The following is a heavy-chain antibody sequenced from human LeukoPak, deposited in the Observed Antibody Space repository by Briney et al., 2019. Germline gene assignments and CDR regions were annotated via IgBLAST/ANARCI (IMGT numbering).Heavy chain of an antibody. Sequence: SEALSLTCAVYGGSFSGYYWSWIRQPPGKGLEWIGEINHSGSTNYNPSLKSRVTISVDTSKNQFSLKLSSVTAADTAVYYCARGGYYYGPRPPTGKYYFDYWGRGTLVTVSS. CDR1: GGSFSGYY. V-gene: IGHV4-34*01. D-gene: IGHD3-10*01. CDR3: ARGGYYYGPRPPTGKYYFDY. J-gene: IGHJ4*02. CDR2: INHSGST.